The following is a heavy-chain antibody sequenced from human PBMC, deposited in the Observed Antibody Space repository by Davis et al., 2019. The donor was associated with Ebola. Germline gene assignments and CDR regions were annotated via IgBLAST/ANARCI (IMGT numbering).Heavy chain of an antibody. CDR1: GFTFSSYA. Sequence: GESLKISCAASGFTFSSYAMSWVRQAPGKGLEWVSLISGSGGSTYYADSVKGRFTISRDNSKNTLYLQMNSLSAEDTAVYYCARISSGWDHFDYWGQGTLVTVSS. J-gene: IGHJ4*02. CDR3: ARISSGWDHFDY. D-gene: IGHD6-19*01. CDR2: ISGSGGST. V-gene: IGHV3-23*01.